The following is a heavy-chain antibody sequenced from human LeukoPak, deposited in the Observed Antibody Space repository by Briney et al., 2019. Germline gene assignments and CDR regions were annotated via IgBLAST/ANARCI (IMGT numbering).Heavy chain of an antibody. CDR2: ISDSGGST. V-gene: IGHV3-23*01. D-gene: IGHD1-26*01. J-gene: IGHJ4*02. CDR1: GITLSNYG. Sequence: GGSLRLSCAVSGITLSNYGMSWVRQAPGKGLEWVAGISDSGGSTNYADSVKGRFTISRDNPKNTLYLQMNSLRAEDTAVYYCVRDNRSYNFDYWGQGTLVTVSS. CDR3: VRDNRSYNFDY.